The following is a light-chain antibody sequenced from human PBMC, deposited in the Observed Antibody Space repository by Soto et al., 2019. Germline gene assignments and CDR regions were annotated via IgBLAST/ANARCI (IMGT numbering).Light chain of an antibody. V-gene: IGKV3-15*01. J-gene: IGKJ3*01. CDR3: QQYNSWPFT. CDR1: QSVSRIN. CDR2: GAS. Sequence: EIVMTQSPATLSVSPGERATLSCMASQSVSRINVAWYQQKPGQAPRLLIYGASTRATGIPGRFSGSGSGTEFTLTISSLQSEDFAVYYCQQYNSWPFTFGPGTKVDIK.